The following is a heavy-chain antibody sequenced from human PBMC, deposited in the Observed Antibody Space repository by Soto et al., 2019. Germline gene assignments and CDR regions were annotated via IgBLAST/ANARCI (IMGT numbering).Heavy chain of an antibody. CDR1: GASVSSYY. CDR3: GRLEGLATISYYFDY. V-gene: IGHV4-59*08. Sequence: SETLSLTCTVSGASVSSYYWSWIRQPPGKGLEWIGYIYYTGSANYNPSLKSRVTISVDTSNNQFSVTLSSVTAADTAVYYCGRLEGLATISYYFDYWGQGALVTVSS. D-gene: IGHD3-9*01. CDR2: IYYTGSA. J-gene: IGHJ4*02.